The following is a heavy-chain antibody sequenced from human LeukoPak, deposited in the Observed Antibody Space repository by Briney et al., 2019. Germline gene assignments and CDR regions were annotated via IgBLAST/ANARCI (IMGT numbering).Heavy chain of an antibody. Sequence: PGGSLRLSCSGSGVSFSGHWMHWVRQAPGKGLEWISYISSRSTISYADSVKGRFTISRDNAKNSLYLQMNSLRVEDTAIYYCASGGGYNNDYWGQGTLVTVSS. CDR1: GVSFSGHW. J-gene: IGHJ4*02. V-gene: IGHV3-69-1*02. CDR3: ASGGGYNNDY. CDR2: ISSRSTI. D-gene: IGHD5-24*01.